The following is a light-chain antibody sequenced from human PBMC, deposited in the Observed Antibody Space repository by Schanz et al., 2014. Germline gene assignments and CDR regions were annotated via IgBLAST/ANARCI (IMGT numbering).Light chain of an antibody. CDR3: QHYHSWPYT. J-gene: IGKJ2*01. CDR2: GAS. CDR1: QSVSSNY. V-gene: IGKV3-20*01. Sequence: EIVLTQSPGTLSLSPGERATLSCRASQSVSSNYLAWYQQKPGQAPRLLIYGASTRATGIPDRFSGSGSGTDFTLTISSLQSEDLAVYYCQHYHSWPYTFGQGSKLDIK.